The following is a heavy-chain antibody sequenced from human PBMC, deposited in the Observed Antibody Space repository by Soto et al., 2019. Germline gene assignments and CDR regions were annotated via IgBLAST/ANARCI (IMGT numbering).Heavy chain of an antibody. J-gene: IGHJ4*02. Sequence: GGSLRLSCAASGFTFSDYYMSWIRQAPGKGLEWVSYISSSGSTIYYADSVKGRFTISRDNAKNSLYLQMNSLRAEDTAVYYCARDRSRREQQLASYYFDYWGQGTLVTVSS. D-gene: IGHD6-13*01. CDR1: GFTFSDYY. CDR3: ARDRSRREQQLASYYFDY. CDR2: ISSSGSTI. V-gene: IGHV3-11*01.